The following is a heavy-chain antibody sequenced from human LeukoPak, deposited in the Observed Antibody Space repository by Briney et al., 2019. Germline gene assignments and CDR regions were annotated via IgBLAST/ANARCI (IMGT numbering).Heavy chain of an antibody. D-gene: IGHD5-18*01. J-gene: IGHJ4*02. V-gene: IGHV4-4*07. CDR3: ASMYAGGYSYGYEFDY. CDR1: GGSISSYY. CDR2: IYTSGST. Sequence: PSETLSLTCTVSGGSISSYYWSWIRQPAGKGLEWIGRIYTSGSTNYNPSLKSRVIMSVDTSKNQFSLKLSSVTAADTAVYYCASMYAGGYSYGYEFDYWGQGTLVTVSS.